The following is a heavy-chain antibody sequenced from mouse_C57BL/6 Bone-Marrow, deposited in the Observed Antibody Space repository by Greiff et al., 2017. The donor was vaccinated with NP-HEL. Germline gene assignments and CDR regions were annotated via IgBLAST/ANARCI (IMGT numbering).Heavy chain of an antibody. D-gene: IGHD1-1*01. CDR3: ARRDYGSSYVGFDY. J-gene: IGHJ2*01. CDR2: ISSGGSYT. Sequence: EVKVVESGGDLVKPGGSLKLSCAASGFTFSSYGMSWVRQTPDKRLEWVATISSGGSYTYYPDSVKGRFTISRDNAKNTLYLQMSSLKSEDTAMYYCARRDYGSSYVGFDYWGQGTTLTVSS. V-gene: IGHV5-6*02. CDR1: GFTFSSYG.